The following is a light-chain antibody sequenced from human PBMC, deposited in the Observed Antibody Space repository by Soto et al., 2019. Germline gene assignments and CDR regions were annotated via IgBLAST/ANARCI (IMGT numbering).Light chain of an antibody. J-gene: IGKJ1*01. CDR3: QQYNNWPPWT. CDR1: QRVTTN. Sequence: EIVMTQSPATLSVSPGERATLSCRASQRVTTNLAWYQQKPGQAPRLLIFRASTRATGIPDRFSGSGSGTDFTLPISSLQSEDFAVYYCQQYNNWPPWTFGQGTKVEIK. CDR2: RAS. V-gene: IGKV3-15*01.